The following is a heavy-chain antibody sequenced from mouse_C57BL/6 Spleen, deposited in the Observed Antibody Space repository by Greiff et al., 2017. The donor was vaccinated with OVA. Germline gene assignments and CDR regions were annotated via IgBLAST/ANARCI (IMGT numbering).Heavy chain of an antibody. D-gene: IGHD1-1*02. Sequence: EVQVVESGGGLVKPGGSLKLSCAASGFTFSDYGMHWVRQAPEKGLEWVAYISSGSSTIYYADTVKGRFTISRDNAKSTLFQQMTSLRAEDTAMYYCARSLYYGDYWGQGTSVTVSS. CDR3: ARSLYYGDY. V-gene: IGHV5-17*01. CDR1: GFTFSDYG. J-gene: IGHJ4*01. CDR2: ISSGSSTI.